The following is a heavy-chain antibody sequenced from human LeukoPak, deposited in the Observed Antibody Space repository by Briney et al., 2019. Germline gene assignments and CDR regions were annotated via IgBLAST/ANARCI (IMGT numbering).Heavy chain of an antibody. V-gene: IGHV4-39*07. CDR3: ARGGIHYSSSWYIFYFDY. J-gene: IGHJ4*02. CDR1: GGSIRSSYYY. CDR2: INHSGST. D-gene: IGHD6-13*01. Sequence: PSETLSLTCTVSGGSIRSSYYYWGWIRQPPGKGLEWIGEINHSGSTNYNPSLKSRVTISVDTSKNQFSLKLSSVTAADTAVYYCARGGIHYSSSWYIFYFDYWGQGTLVTVSS.